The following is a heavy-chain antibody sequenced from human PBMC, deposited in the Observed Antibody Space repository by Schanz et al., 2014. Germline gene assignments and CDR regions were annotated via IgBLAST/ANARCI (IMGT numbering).Heavy chain of an antibody. CDR3: AKCIGWYGRCAFDI. V-gene: IGHV3-48*01. D-gene: IGHD6-19*01. J-gene: IGHJ3*02. Sequence: EVQLVESGGGLVQPGGSLRLSCTASGFTFKGYAMNWVRQGPGKGLEEISYISNRGTTTNYADSGKGRFTISRDNSKNTLYLQMNSLIAEDTAVYYCAKCIGWYGRCAFDIWGQGTMVTVSS. CDR2: ISNRGTTT. CDR1: GFTFKGYA.